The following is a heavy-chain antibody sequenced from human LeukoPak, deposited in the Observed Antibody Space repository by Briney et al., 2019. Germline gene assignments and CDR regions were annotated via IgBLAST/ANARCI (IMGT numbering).Heavy chain of an antibody. Sequence: GGSLRLSCAASGFTFSSYSMNWVRQAPGKGREWVSYISSSSSTIYYADSVKGRFTISRDNAKNSLYLQMNSLRAEDTAVYYCARDPKSGYTGYESDYWGQGTLVTVSS. CDR3: ARDPKSGYTGYESDY. CDR2: ISSSSSTI. D-gene: IGHD5-12*01. J-gene: IGHJ4*02. CDR1: GFTFSSYS. V-gene: IGHV3-48*04.